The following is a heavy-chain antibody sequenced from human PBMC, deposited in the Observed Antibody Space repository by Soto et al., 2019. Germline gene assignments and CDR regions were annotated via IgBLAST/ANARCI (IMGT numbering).Heavy chain of an antibody. Sequence: VGSLRLSCAASGFTFSSYSMNWVRQAPGKGLEWVSSISSSSYIYYADSVKGRFTISRDNAKNSLYLQMNSLRAEDTAVYYCARGIGAADPDAFDIWGQGTMVTVSS. J-gene: IGHJ3*02. V-gene: IGHV3-21*01. CDR1: GFTFSSYS. CDR3: ARGIGAADPDAFDI. D-gene: IGHD6-13*01. CDR2: ISSSSYI.